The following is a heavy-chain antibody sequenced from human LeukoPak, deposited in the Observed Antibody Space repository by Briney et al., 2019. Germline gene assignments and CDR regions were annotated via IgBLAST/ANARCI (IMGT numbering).Heavy chain of an antibody. J-gene: IGHJ3*02. CDR2: IYSGGST. CDR1: GFTVSSNY. V-gene: IGHV3-66*01. CDR3: AREVGSSVAAFDI. D-gene: IGHD6-13*01. Sequence: GGSLRLSCAASGFTVSSNYMSWVRQAPGKGLEWVSVIYSGGSTYYADSGKGRFTISRDNSKNTLYLQMNSLRAEDTAVYYCAREVGSSVAAFDIWGQGTMVTVSS.